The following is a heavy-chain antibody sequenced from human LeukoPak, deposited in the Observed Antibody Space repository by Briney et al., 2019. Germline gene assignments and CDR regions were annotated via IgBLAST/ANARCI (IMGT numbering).Heavy chain of an antibody. CDR2: IYHSGST. CDR1: GGSISSGDYY. CDR3: ARWSSSWSIDY. J-gene: IGHJ4*02. Sequence: SQTLSLTCTVSGGSISSGDYYWSWIRQPPGKGLEWIGEIYHSGSTNYNPSLKSRVTISVDKSKNQFSLKLSSVTAADTAVYYCARWSSSWSIDYWGQGTLVTVSS. V-gene: IGHV4-30-4*01. D-gene: IGHD6-13*01.